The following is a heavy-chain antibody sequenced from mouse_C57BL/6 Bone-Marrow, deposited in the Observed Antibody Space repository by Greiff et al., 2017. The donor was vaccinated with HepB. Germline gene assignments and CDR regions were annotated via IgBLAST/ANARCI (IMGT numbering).Heavy chain of an antibody. V-gene: IGHV1-59*01. CDR3: ARSRDYDGRFAY. J-gene: IGHJ3*01. CDR2: IDPSDSYT. CDR1: GYTFTSYW. Sequence: QVQLQQPGAELVRPGTSVKLSCKSSGYTFTSYWMHWVKQRPGQGLEWIGVIDPSDSYTNYNQKFKGKATLTVDTSSSTAYMQLSSLTSEDSAVYYSARSRDYDGRFAYWGQGTLVTVSA. D-gene: IGHD2-4*01.